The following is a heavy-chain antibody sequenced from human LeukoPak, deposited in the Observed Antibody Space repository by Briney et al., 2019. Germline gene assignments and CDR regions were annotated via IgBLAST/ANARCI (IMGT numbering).Heavy chain of an antibody. D-gene: IGHD6-6*01. V-gene: IGHV3-64*01. CDR1: GFTFSSYA. CDR2: ISSNGGST. CDR3: ARGGSIAARPIDY. J-gene: IGHJ4*02. Sequence: PGGSLRLSCAASGFTFSSYAMHWVRQAPGKRLEYVSAISSNGGSTYYANSVKGRFTTSRDNSKNTLFLLMGSLRAEDMAVYYCARGGSIAARPIDYWGQGTLVTVSS.